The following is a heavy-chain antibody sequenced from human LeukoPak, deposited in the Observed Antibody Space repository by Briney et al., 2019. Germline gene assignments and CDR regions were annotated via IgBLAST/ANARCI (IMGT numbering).Heavy chain of an antibody. CDR1: GGAISSGGYY. J-gene: IGHJ4*02. D-gene: IGHD5-24*01. CDR3: ARSGDAYSFDY. Sequence: PSQTLSLTCTVSGGAISSGGYYWSWIRQRPGKGLDWIGYIYYTGTTYYHPSLKSRVTISLGTSKNQFSLRLNSVTAADAAVYFCARSGDAYSFDYWGQGSLVTVSS. CDR2: IYYTGTT. V-gene: IGHV4-31*03.